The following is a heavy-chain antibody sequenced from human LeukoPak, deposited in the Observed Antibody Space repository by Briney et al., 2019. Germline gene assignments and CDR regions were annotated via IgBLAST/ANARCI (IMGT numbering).Heavy chain of an antibody. CDR2: IIPSGHTT. V-gene: IGHV3-23*01. CDR3: ARGGELPASFDI. Sequence: GGSLRLSCAASGFTFSSHGMNWVRQAPGKGLEWVSGIIPSGHTTYYADSVRGRFTISRDNSRNTLYLQMNSLRAEDTAVYYCARGGELPASFDIWGQGTMVTVSS. J-gene: IGHJ3*02. CDR1: GFTFSSHG. D-gene: IGHD1-26*01.